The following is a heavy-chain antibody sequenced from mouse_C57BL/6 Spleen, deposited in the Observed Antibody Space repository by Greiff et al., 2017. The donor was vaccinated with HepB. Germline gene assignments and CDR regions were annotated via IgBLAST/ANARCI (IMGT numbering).Heavy chain of an antibody. J-gene: IGHJ4*01. V-gene: IGHV1-80*01. CDR3: ARSVLFYAMDY. CDR1: GYAFSSYW. CDR2: IYPGDGDT. Sequence: QVQLQQSGAELVKPGASVKISCKASGYAFSSYWMNWVKQRPGKGLEWIGQIYPGDGDTNYNGKFKGKATLTADKSSSTAYMQLSSLTSEDSAVYFCARSVLFYAMDYWGQGTSVTVSS.